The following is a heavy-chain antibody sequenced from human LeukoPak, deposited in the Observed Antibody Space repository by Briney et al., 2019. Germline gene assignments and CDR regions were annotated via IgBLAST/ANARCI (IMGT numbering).Heavy chain of an antibody. D-gene: IGHD3-22*01. Sequence: PGGSLRLSCAASGFTFGSYAMSWVRQAPGKGLEWVSAISGSGGSTYYADSVKGRFTISRDNSKNTLYLQMNSLRAEDTAVYYCAKDRLVYYYDSSGYYPADAFDIWGQGTMVTVSS. V-gene: IGHV3-23*01. CDR2: ISGSGGST. CDR3: AKDRLVYYYDSSGYYPADAFDI. J-gene: IGHJ3*02. CDR1: GFTFGSYA.